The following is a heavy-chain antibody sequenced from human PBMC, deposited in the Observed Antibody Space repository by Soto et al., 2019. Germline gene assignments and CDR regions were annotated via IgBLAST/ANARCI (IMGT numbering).Heavy chain of an antibody. V-gene: IGHV4-39*01. J-gene: IGHJ5*02. CDR3: ARQELGLQDNWSDP. CDR1: GGSISSSSYY. CDR2: IYYSGST. Sequence: PSETLSLTCTVSGGSISSSSYYWGWIRQPPGKGLEWIGSIYYSGSTYYNPSLKSRVTISVDTSKNQFSLKLSSVTAADTAVYYCARQELGLQDNWSDPWGQGTLVTVSS. D-gene: IGHD6-6*01.